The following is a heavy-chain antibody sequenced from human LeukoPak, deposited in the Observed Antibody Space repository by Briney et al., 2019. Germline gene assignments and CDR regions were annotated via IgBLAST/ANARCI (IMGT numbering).Heavy chain of an antibody. Sequence: SETLSLTCTVSGGSISSYYWSWIRQPPGKGLEWIGYIYYSGSTNYNPSLKSRVTISVDTSKNQFSLKLSSVTAADTAVYYCARVNDYYDSSGYYPVWFDYWGQGTLVTVSS. V-gene: IGHV4-59*01. CDR3: ARVNDYYDSSGYYPVWFDY. CDR1: GGSISSYY. CDR2: IYYSGST. D-gene: IGHD3-22*01. J-gene: IGHJ4*02.